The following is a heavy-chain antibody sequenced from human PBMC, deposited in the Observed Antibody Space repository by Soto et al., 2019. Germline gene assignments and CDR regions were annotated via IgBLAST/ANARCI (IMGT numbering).Heavy chain of an antibody. Sequence: QVQLVQSGAEVKMPGASVKLSCKASGYTFTSYSIHWLRQAPGHRLEWLGWINSGNGIANYSQRFQDRLTIVRDTSANTASMELDSLRAEDTAVYYCVRAFLMTHRFDPWGQGALVTVSS. CDR3: VRAFLMTHRFDP. J-gene: IGHJ5*02. V-gene: IGHV1-3*01. CDR1: GYTFTSYS. D-gene: IGHD3-3*01. CDR2: INSGNGIA.